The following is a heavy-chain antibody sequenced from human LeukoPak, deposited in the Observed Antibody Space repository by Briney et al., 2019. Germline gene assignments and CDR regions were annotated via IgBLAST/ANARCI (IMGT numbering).Heavy chain of an antibody. V-gene: IGHV4-30-2*01. Sequence: SETVSLTCAVSGGSISSGGYSWSWIRQPPGKGLEWIGYIYHSGSTYYNPSLKSRVTISVDRSKNQFSLTLSSVTAADTAVYYCARAYDSYGLGSAFDIWGQGTMVTVSS. D-gene: IGHD5-18*01. CDR3: ARAYDSYGLGSAFDI. J-gene: IGHJ3*02. CDR1: GGSISSGGYS. CDR2: IYHSGST.